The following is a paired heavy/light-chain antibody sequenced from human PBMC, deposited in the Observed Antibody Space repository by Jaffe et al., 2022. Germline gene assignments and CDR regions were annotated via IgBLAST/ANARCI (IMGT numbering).Heavy chain of an antibody. Sequence: QVQLVQSGAEVKKPGASVKVSCKASGYTFTGYYMHWVRQAPGQGLEWMGRINPNSGGTNYAQKFQGRVTMTRDTSISTAYMELSRLRSDDTAVYYCARARFQVVLRAVAGFGEGAFDIWGQGTMVTVSS. J-gene: IGHJ3*02. CDR1: GYTFTGYY. CDR2: INPNSGGT. V-gene: IGHV1-2*06. D-gene: IGHD6-19*01. CDR3: ARARFQVVLRAVAGFGEGAFDI.
Light chain of an antibody. CDR2: AAS. CDR1: QGISSY. CDR3: QQLNSYPLFT. V-gene: IGKV1-9*01. Sequence: DIQLTQSPSFLSASVGDRVTITCRASQGISSYLAWYQQKPGKAPKLLIYAASTLQSGVPSRFSGSGSGTEFTLTISSLQPEDFATYYCQQLNSYPLFTFGPGTKVDIK. J-gene: IGKJ3*01.